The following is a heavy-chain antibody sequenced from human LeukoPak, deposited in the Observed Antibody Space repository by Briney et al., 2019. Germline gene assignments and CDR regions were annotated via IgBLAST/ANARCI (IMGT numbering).Heavy chain of an antibody. CDR1: GFTFSNYA. CDR3: ARAGYGDSDFDY. V-gene: IGHV4-38-2*01. D-gene: IGHD4-17*01. Sequence: GSLRLSCAPSGFTFSNYAMSWVRQAPGKGLEWIGSIYHSGNTYYNPSLKSRVTISVDTSKNQFSLKLNSVTAADTAVYYCARAGYGDSDFDYWGQGTLVTVSS. J-gene: IGHJ4*02. CDR2: IYHSGNT.